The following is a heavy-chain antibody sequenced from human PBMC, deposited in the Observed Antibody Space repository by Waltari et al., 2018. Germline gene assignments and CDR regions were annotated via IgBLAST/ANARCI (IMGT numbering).Heavy chain of an antibody. CDR3: ARGRGYSSSSRGIYFDY. Sequence: QVQLVQSGAEVKKPGASVKVSFKASGYTFPSYYMHWLRQAPGQGLEWMGIINPSGGSTSYAQKFQGRVTMTRDTSTSTVYMELSSLRSEDTAVYYCARGRGYSSSSRGIYFDYWGQGTLVTVSS. CDR2: INPSGGST. J-gene: IGHJ4*02. CDR1: GYTFPSYY. V-gene: IGHV1-46*01. D-gene: IGHD6-13*01.